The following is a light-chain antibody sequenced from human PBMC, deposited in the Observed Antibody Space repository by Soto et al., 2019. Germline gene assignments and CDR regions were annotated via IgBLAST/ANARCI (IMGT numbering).Light chain of an antibody. CDR3: QQYNDCPPYT. CDR1: QSVSSK. Sequence: EIVMTQSPTTVSVSPGERATLSCRASQSVSSKLAWYQQKPGQPPRLLFFDASARATGVPDRSRGSGSGTEFILTISGLQSEDFAVYYCQQYNDCPPYTFGQGTKVDI. J-gene: IGKJ2*01. V-gene: IGKV3-15*01. CDR2: DAS.